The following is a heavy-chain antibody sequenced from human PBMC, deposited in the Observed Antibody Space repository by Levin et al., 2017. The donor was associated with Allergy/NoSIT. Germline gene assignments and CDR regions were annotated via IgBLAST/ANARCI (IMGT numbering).Heavy chain of an antibody. CDR1: GFTFSSYW. D-gene: IGHD2-8*01. Sequence: LSLTCAASGFTFSSYWMHWVRQAPGKGLMWVSRISNDESSTSYAESVKGRFTISRDNAKNTLFLQMNSLGAEDTAVYYCTRGNGHAFDMWGQGTMVTVSS. J-gene: IGHJ3*02. CDR3: TRGNGHAFDM. V-gene: IGHV3-74*01. CDR2: ISNDESST.